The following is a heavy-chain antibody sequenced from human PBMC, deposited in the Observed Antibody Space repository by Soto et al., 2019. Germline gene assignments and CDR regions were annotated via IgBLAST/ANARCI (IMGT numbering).Heavy chain of an antibody. J-gene: IGHJ4*02. V-gene: IGHV3-30*03. Sequence: GGSLRLSCAASGFIFSNYAMHWVRRAPGKGLEWVGLISYDGSNKYYADSMKGRFTISRDSAKNSLFLQLNSLRAEDTALYFCVRYGDYRSGSYWYFFDNWGQGALVNVSS. D-gene: IGHD3-10*01. CDR1: GFIFSNYA. CDR2: ISYDGSNK. CDR3: VRYGDYRSGSYWYFFDN.